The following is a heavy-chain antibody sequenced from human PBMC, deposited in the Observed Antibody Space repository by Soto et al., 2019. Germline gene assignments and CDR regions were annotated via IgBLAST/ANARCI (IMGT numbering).Heavy chain of an antibody. J-gene: IGHJ4*02. V-gene: IGHV4-34*01. CDR2: INHSGST. CDR1: GGSFSGYY. Sequence: SETLSLTCAVYGGSFSGYYWSWIRQPPGKGLEWIGEINHSGSTNYNPSLKSRVTISVDTSKNQFSLKLSSVTAADTAVYYCARGQDIVVVVAAKRKCFDYWGQGTLVTVSS. D-gene: IGHD2-15*01. CDR3: ARGQDIVVVVAAKRKCFDY.